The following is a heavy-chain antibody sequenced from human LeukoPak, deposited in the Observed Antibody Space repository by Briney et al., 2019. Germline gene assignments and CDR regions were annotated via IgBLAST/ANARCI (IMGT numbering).Heavy chain of an antibody. CDR2: ISSSSSYT. V-gene: IGHV3-21*01. J-gene: IGHJ4*02. Sequence: GGSLRLSCAASGFTFSSYSMNWVRQAPGKGLEWVSSISSSSSYTYYADSVKGRFTISRDNAKNSLYLQMNSLRAEDTAVYYCARAYNWNYGADYWGQGTLVTVSS. CDR1: GFTFSSYS. CDR3: ARAYNWNYGADY. D-gene: IGHD1-7*01.